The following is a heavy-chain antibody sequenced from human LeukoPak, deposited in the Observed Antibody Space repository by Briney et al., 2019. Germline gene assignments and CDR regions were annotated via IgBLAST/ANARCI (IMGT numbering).Heavy chain of an antibody. V-gene: IGHV3-23*01. CDR2: ISDSGDAT. Sequence: GGSLRLSCEVSGFIFSYYGMNWVRQAPGKGLEWVSAISDSGDATYYADSVKGRFTISRDNSKSTLYLQMNNPRAEDTALYYCAKDPGDFWSGYYTGHDYWGQGTLVTVSS. J-gene: IGHJ4*02. CDR3: AKDPGDFWSGYYTGHDY. CDR1: GFIFSYYG. D-gene: IGHD3-3*01.